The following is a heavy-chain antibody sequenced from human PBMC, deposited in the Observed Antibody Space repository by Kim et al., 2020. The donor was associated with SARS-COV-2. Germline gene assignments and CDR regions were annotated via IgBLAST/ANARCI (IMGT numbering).Heavy chain of an antibody. V-gene: IGHV3-7*01. CDR3: ARGARWFDP. CDR2: IKYDGSEK. CDR1: EFTFSQFW. J-gene: IGHJ5*02. Sequence: GGSLRLSCAASEFTFSQFWMNWVRQAPGKGLEWVANIKYDGSEKNYVGSVKGRFTISRDNAKNSLYLQMNSLRAEDTAVYYCARGARWFDPWGQGTLVTV.